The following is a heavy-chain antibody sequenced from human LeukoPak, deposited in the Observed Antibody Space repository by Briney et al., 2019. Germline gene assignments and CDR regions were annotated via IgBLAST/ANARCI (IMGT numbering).Heavy chain of an antibody. D-gene: IGHD4/OR15-4a*01. CDR2: LYHTGNT. Sequence: SETVSLTCAVSGYSISSGYYWGWIRQPPGKGLEWIGSLYHTGNTYYNPSLKSRLTISVDTPKNQFSLKLSSVTAADTAVYYCARGGLTEHFDHWGQGTLVTVPS. CDR3: ARGGLTEHFDH. J-gene: IGHJ4*02. V-gene: IGHV4-38-2*01. CDR1: GYSISSGYY.